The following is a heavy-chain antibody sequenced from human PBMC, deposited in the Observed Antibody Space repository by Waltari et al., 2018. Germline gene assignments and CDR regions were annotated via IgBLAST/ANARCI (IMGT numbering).Heavy chain of an antibody. CDR1: GFTFSSYA. Sequence: EVQLVESGGGLVQPGGSLRLSCAASGFTFSSYAMSWVRQAPGKGLEWVSAISGSGGSTYHADSVKGRFTISRDNSKNTLYLQMNSLRAEDTAVYYCAKDLRQIYYYDSSGMVFDYWGQGTLVTVSS. CDR2: ISGSGGST. CDR3: AKDLRQIYYYDSSGMVFDY. D-gene: IGHD3-22*01. V-gene: IGHV3-23*04. J-gene: IGHJ4*02.